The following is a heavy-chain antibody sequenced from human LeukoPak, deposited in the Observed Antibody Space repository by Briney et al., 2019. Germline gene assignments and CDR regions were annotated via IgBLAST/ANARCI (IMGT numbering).Heavy chain of an antibody. CDR2: ISVRSNYI. D-gene: IGHD3-22*01. CDR3: VRLRRNSDTTGFSYYYAF. V-gene: IGHV3-21*01. Sequence: GGSLRHSCAASGYTFSSYSINWVRQAPGKGLEWVSSISVRSNYIYYADSVRGRFRISRDDARDSLYLQMNSLRAEDTAVYYCVRLRRNSDTTGFSYYYAFWGQATPLTVSS. J-gene: IGHJ4*02. CDR1: GYTFSSYS.